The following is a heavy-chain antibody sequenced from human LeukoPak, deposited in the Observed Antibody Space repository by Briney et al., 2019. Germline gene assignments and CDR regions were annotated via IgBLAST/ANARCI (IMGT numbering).Heavy chain of an antibody. CDR3: ARDFRAYYDFWSGYENIDY. Sequence: GGSLRLSCAASGFTFSSYAMHWVRQAPGTGLEWVAVISYDGSNKYYADSVKGRFTISRDNSKNTLYLQMNSLRAEDTAVYYCARDFRAYYDFWSGYENIDYWGQGTLVTVSS. V-gene: IGHV3-30-3*01. CDR2: ISYDGSNK. D-gene: IGHD3-3*01. CDR1: GFTFSSYA. J-gene: IGHJ4*02.